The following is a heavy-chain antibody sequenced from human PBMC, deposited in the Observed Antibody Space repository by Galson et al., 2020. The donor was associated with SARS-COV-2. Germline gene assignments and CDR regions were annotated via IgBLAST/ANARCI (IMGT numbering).Heavy chain of an antibody. CDR1: GFTFNNYP. V-gene: IGHV3-30*04. D-gene: IGHD1-26*01. CDR2: ISHDGRPQ. Sequence: QLGEALKIYCAASGFTFNNYPIHWVRPAPGKGPGWVAGISHDGRPQVYADSVKGRFTITRDNAENMLLLQVDSLRADDTAVYYCASDVTGGASDIWGQGTMGTVSS. J-gene: IGHJ3*02. CDR3: ASDVTGGASDI.